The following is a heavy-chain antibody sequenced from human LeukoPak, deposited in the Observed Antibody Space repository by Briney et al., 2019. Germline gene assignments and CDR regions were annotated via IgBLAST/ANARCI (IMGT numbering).Heavy chain of an antibody. Sequence: GGSLRLSCAASGFTVSSNYMSWVRQAPGKGLEWVSVIYSGGNTHYVDSVRGRFTISRDNSNNKLYLQMNSLRVEDTGVYYCAKDRETTASGTFDYWGQGTLVTVSS. V-gene: IGHV3-53*05. D-gene: IGHD6-13*01. J-gene: IGHJ4*02. CDR2: IYSGGNT. CDR3: AKDRETTASGTFDY. CDR1: GFTVSSNY.